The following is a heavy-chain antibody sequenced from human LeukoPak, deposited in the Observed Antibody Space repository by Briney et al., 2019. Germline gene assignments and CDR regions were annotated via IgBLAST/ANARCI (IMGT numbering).Heavy chain of an antibody. CDR2: ISAYNGNT. D-gene: IGHD5-24*01. V-gene: IGHV1-18*01. Sequence: GASVKVSCKASGYTFTNYGISWVRQAPGQGLEWMGWISAYNGNTNYAQKLQGRVTMTTDTSTSTAYMELRNLRSDDTAVFYCARVGGLRLHPTFDFWGQGALVTVSS. J-gene: IGHJ4*02. CDR3: ARVGGLRLHPTFDF. CDR1: GYTFTNYG.